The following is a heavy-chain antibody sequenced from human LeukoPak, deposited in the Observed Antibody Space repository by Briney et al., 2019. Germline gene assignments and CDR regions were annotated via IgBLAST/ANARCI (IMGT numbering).Heavy chain of an antibody. CDR2: ISWNSGSI. V-gene: IGHV3-9*01. Sequence: GGSLRLSCVASGFTFDDYAMHWVRQAPGKGLEWVSGISWNSGSIGYADSVKGRFTISRDNAKNSLYLQMNSLRAEDTALYYCAKGSETYYDFWSGPPRFDPWGQGTLVTVSS. CDR3: AKGSETYYDFWSGPPRFDP. D-gene: IGHD3-3*01. CDR1: GFTFDDYA. J-gene: IGHJ5*02.